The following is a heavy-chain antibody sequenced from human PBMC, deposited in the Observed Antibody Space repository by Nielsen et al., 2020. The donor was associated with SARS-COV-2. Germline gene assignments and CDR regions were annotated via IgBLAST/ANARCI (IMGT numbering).Heavy chain of an antibody. CDR1: GFTFSSYA. CDR2: ISGSGGSK. D-gene: IGHD3-22*01. J-gene: IGHJ4*02. V-gene: IGHV3-23*01. Sequence: GGSLRLSCAASGFTFSSYAMRWVRQAPGKGLEWVSAISGSGGSKYYADSVKGRFTISRDNSKNTLYLQMNSLRAEDTAVYYCARAHDSSGYNFDYWGQGTLVTVSS. CDR3: ARAHDSSGYNFDY.